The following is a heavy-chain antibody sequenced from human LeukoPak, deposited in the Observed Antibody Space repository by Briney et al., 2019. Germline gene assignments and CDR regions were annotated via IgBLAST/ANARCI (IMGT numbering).Heavy chain of an antibody. V-gene: IGHV3-21*01. Sequence: GGSLRLSCAASGFTFSSYSMNWVRQAPGKGLEWVSSISSSSSYIYYADSVKGRFTISRDNAKNSLYLQMNSLRAEDTAVYYCARGEDYYDSSGYYSSADYWGQGTLVTVSS. CDR2: ISSSSSYI. J-gene: IGHJ4*02. D-gene: IGHD3-22*01. CDR3: ARGEDYYDSSGYYSSADY. CDR1: GFTFSSYS.